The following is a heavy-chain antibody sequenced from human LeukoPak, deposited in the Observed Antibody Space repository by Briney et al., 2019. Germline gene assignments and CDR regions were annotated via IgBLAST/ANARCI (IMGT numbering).Heavy chain of an antibody. Sequence: TSETLSLTCTVSGGSITSGDYYWNWVRQPPGKGVEWIGNLNFRGSLFYHPSLKSRVTMSADPSQNQFSLRLMSVTAADTAVYYCATRTYRAHFDHWGQGTLVTVSS. J-gene: IGHJ4*02. V-gene: IGHV4-39*01. CDR3: ATRTYRAHFDH. CDR2: LNFRGSL. CDR1: GGSITSGDYY. D-gene: IGHD4/OR15-4a*01.